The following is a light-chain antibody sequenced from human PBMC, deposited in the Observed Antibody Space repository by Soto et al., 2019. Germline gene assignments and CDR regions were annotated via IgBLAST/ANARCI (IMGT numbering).Light chain of an antibody. J-gene: IGKJ1*01. Sequence: EIVLTQSPATLSLSPGERATLSCRASESVGTFLAWYQQKPGQAPRLLIYDASNRATDIPARFSGSGSGTDFTLTISSLEHEDFELYYCQQYGSSLWTLRQGTKVDIK. CDR2: DAS. CDR1: ESVGTF. CDR3: QQYGSSLWT. V-gene: IGKV3-11*01.